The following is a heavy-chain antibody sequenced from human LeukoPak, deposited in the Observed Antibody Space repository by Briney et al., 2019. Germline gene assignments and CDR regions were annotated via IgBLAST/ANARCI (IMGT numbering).Heavy chain of an antibody. CDR2: ISSSGGNT. J-gene: IGHJ3*02. CDR1: GFTFSSYS. D-gene: IGHD5-18*01. Sequence: GGSLRLSCAASGFTFSSYSMNWVRQAPGKGLEWVSAISSSGGNTYYVDSVKGRFTISRDNSKNTQYLQMNSLRAEDTAVYYCAKDRVNTAMVYALDIWGQGTMVTVSS. CDR3: AKDRVNTAMVYALDI. V-gene: IGHV3-23*01.